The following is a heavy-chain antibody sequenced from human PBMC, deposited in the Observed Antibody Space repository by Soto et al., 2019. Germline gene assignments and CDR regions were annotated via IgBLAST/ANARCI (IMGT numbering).Heavy chain of an antibody. J-gene: IGHJ3*01. CDR3: AKSDRGVFGVVMSPALDPLDV. CDR1: GVTFRTYG. Sequence: GGSLRLSCVVSGVTFRTYGIHWVRQAPGKGLEWVAVISYDGDYKSYADSVKGRFSISRDNSKNTVYLQLTSLGAEDTALYYCAKSDRGVFGVVMSPALDPLDVWGQGTMVTVSS. D-gene: IGHD3-3*01. CDR2: ISYDGDYK. V-gene: IGHV3-30*18.